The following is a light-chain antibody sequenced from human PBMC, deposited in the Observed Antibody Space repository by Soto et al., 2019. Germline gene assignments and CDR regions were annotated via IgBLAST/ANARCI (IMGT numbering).Light chain of an antibody. V-gene: IGKV1-39*01. CDR2: TSS. CDR1: QSISTS. Sequence: DVQLPQSPSSLSASVEDRVTITCRASQSISTSLNWYQQKPGKAPNLLIFTSSNLESGVPSRFSGSGSGTDFTLTISSLQPEDFATYFCQQGYSRPRTFGQGTRWIS. CDR3: QQGYSRPRT. J-gene: IGKJ1*01.